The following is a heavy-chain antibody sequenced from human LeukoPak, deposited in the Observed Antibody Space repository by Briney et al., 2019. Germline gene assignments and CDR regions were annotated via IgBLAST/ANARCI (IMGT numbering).Heavy chain of an antibody. V-gene: IGHV4-61*01. Sequence: SQTLSLTCTVSRGSISSGSYYWSWIRQPPGKGLEWIGYFYYSGSTNYNPSLKSRVTISVDTSKNQFSLKLSSVTAADTAVYYCARQGTAGEYSSSWYAVGYWGQGTLVTVSS. CDR1: RGSISSGSYY. CDR3: ARQGTAGEYSSSWYAVGY. CDR2: FYYSGST. J-gene: IGHJ4*02. D-gene: IGHD6-13*01.